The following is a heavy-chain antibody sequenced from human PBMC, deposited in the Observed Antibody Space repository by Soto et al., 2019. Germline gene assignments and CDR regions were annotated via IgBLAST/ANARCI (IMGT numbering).Heavy chain of an antibody. D-gene: IGHD3-9*01. CDR1: GDSVSSNSAA. CDR3: ARDRSDIKNPPNSYGMDV. J-gene: IGHJ6*02. Sequence: PSHTLSLTCAISGDSVSSNSAAWNWIRQSPSRGLEWLGRTYYRSKWYNDYAVSVKSRITINPDTSKNQYSLQLNSVTPEDTAVYYCARDRSDIKNPPNSYGMDVWGQGTTVTVSS. CDR2: TYYRSKWYN. V-gene: IGHV6-1*01.